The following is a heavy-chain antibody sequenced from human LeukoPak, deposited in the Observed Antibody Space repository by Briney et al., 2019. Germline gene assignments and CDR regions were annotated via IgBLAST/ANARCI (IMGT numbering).Heavy chain of an antibody. CDR3: ARVAAAGLYYFDY. CDR1: GFTFDDYA. J-gene: IGHJ4*02. D-gene: IGHD6-13*01. CDR2: ISWNSGSI. Sequence: PGGPLRLSCAASGFTFDDYAMHWVRHAPGKGLEWVSGISWNSGSIGYADSVKGRFTISRDNAKNSLYLQMNSLRAEDTAVYYCARVAAAGLYYFDYWGQGTLVTVSS. V-gene: IGHV3-9*01.